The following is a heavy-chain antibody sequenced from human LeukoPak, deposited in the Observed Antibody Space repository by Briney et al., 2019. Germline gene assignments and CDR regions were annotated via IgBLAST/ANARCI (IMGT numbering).Heavy chain of an antibody. CDR3: ARGSTYSSGWYTGFDY. CDR2: ITSSSSYI. V-gene: IGHV3-21*01. Sequence: GGSLRLSCAASGFTFSSYSMNWVRQAPGKGLEWVSSITSSSSYIYYADSVKGRFTISRDNAKKSVYLQMNSLRAEDTAVYYCARGSTYSSGWYTGFDYWGQGTLVTVSS. D-gene: IGHD6-19*01. CDR1: GFTFSSYS. J-gene: IGHJ4*02.